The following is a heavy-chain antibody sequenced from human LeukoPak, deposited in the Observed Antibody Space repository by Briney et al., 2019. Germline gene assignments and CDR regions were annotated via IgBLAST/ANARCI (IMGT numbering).Heavy chain of an antibody. J-gene: IGHJ3*02. V-gene: IGHV1-2*04. D-gene: IGHD3-22*01. Sequence: ASVKVSCKASGYTFTGYHMHWVRQAPGQGLEWMGWINPNSGGTNYAQKFQGWVTMTRDTSISTAYMELSRLRSDDTAVYYCARGPPIITMIPTEAFDIWGQGTMVTVSS. CDR1: GYTFTGYH. CDR3: ARGPPIITMIPTEAFDI. CDR2: INPNSGGT.